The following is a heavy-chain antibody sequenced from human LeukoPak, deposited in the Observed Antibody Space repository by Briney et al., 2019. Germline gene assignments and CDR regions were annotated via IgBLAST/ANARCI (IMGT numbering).Heavy chain of an antibody. CDR3: VREGEGPLSKDFDY. D-gene: IGHD2/OR15-2a*01. Sequence: ASVKVSCKASGYTFTDHYIHWVRQGPGQGLEWMGYIGPHSTFTSSPQEFQGRVTMTRDASMSTAYMELTRLTSDDTAVYYCVREGEGPLSKDFDYWGQGTLVTVSS. CDR1: GYTFTDHY. J-gene: IGHJ4*02. V-gene: IGHV1-2*02. CDR2: IGPHSTFT.